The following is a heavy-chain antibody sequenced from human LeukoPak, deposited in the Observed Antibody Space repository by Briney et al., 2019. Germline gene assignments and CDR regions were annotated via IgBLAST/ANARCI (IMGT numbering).Heavy chain of an antibody. CDR1: GFTFSSYS. CDR3: VRDGVGAPEDY. CDR2: ISSSSSTI. V-gene: IGHV3-48*01. D-gene: IGHD1-26*01. Sequence: AGGSLRLSCAASGFTFSSYSMNWVRQAPGKGLEWVSYISSSSSTIYYADSVKGRFTISRDNAKNSLYLQMNSLRAEDTAVYYCVRDGVGAPEDYWGQGTLVTVSS. J-gene: IGHJ4*02.